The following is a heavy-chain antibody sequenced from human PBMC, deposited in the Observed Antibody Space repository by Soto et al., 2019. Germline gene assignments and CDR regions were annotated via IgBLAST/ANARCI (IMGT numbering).Heavy chain of an antibody. CDR1: GGSISSADYY. CDR3: ARAIVVTIGGMDV. V-gene: IGHV4-30-4*01. Sequence: SETLSLTCTVSGGSISSADYYWSWVRQPPGKGLEWIGYIYYSGSTFFNPSLKSRVTISKDTSRNQFSLRLNSVTAADTAVYYCARAIVVTIGGMDVWGQGITVTVSS. D-gene: IGHD5-12*01. J-gene: IGHJ6*02. CDR2: IYYSGST.